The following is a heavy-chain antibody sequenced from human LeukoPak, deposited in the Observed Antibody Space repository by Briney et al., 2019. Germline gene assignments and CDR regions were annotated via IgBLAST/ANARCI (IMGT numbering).Heavy chain of an antibody. CDR3: ALPMGIAAAGTRGAFDI. D-gene: IGHD6-13*01. CDR2: IYHSGST. V-gene: IGHV4-30-2*01. J-gene: IGHJ3*02. Sequence: SETLSLTCTVSGGSISSGNYYWSWIRQPPGKGLEWIGYIYHSGSTYYNPSLKSRVTISVDRSKSQFSLKLSSVTAADTAVYYCALPMGIAAAGTRGAFDIWGQGTMVTVSS. CDR1: GGSISSGNYY.